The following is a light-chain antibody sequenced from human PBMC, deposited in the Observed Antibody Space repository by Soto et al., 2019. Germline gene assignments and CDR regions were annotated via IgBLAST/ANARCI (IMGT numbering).Light chain of an antibody. J-gene: IGLJ1*01. CDR3: SSYTSSSTHNYV. Sequence: QSVLAQPTSVSGCPGQSITIACTGTSGEVGGYNYVSWYQQHPGKAPKLMIYDVSNRPSGVSNRFSGSKSGNTASLTISGLQAEDDADYYCSSYTSSSTHNYVFGTGTKVTVL. V-gene: IGLV2-14*01. CDR1: SGEVGGYNY. CDR2: DVS.